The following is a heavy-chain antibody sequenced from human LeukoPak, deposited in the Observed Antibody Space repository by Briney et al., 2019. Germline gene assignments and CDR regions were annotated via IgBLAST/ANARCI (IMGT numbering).Heavy chain of an antibody. Sequence: SETLSLTCTVSGGSISSYYWSWIRQPPGKGLEWIGYIYYSGSTNYNPSLKSRVTISVDTSKNQFSLKLSSVTAADTAVCHCARGYDSSGYYYNYYYYYMDVWGKGTTVTISS. CDR3: ARGYDSSGYYYNYYYYYMDV. CDR2: IYYSGST. D-gene: IGHD3-22*01. V-gene: IGHV4-59*01. J-gene: IGHJ6*03. CDR1: GGSISSYY.